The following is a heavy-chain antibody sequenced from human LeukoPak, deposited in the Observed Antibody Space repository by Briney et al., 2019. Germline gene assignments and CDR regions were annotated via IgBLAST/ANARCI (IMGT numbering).Heavy chain of an antibody. Sequence: GRSLRLSCAASGFTFSSYAMHWVRQAPGKGLEWVAVISYDGSNKYYADSVKGRFTISRDNSKNTLYLQMNSLRAEDTAVYYCAKDFGITIFGVVIRNHYYYGMDVWGQGTTVTVSS. D-gene: IGHD3-3*01. J-gene: IGHJ6*02. V-gene: IGHV3-30-3*01. CDR3: AKDFGITIFGVVIRNHYYYGMDV. CDR1: GFTFSSYA. CDR2: ISYDGSNK.